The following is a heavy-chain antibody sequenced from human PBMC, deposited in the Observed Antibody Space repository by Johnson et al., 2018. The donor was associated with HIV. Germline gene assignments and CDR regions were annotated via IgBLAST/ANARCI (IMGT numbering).Heavy chain of an antibody. Sequence: EVQLVESGGGLIQPGGSLRLSCAASGFTVSSNYMSWVRQAPGKGLEWVSVIYSGGSTYYADSVKGRFTLSRDNSKNTLYLQMNSLRAEDTAVYYCARGLIIQLWLQAAFDIWGQGTMVTVSS. CDR2: IYSGGST. J-gene: IGHJ3*02. CDR1: GFTVSSNY. CDR3: ARGLIIQLWLQAAFDI. D-gene: IGHD5-18*01. V-gene: IGHV3-53*01.